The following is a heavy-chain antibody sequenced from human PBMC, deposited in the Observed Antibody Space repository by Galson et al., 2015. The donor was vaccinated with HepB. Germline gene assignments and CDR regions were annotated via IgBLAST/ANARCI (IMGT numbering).Heavy chain of an antibody. CDR1: GGSISSGGYY. V-gene: IGHV4-31*03. Sequence: TLSLTCTVSGGSISSGGYYWSWIRQHPGKGLEWIGYIYYSGSTYYNPSLKSRVTISVDTSKNQFSLKLSSVTAADTAVYYCAREYSSSAGAFDIWGQGTMVTVSS. CDR2: IYYSGST. J-gene: IGHJ3*02. D-gene: IGHD6-6*01. CDR3: AREYSSSAGAFDI.